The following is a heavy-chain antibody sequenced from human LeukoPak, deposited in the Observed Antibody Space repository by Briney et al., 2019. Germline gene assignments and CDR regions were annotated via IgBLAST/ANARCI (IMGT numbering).Heavy chain of an antibody. Sequence: SCKASGGTFSSYAMHWVRQAPGKGLEWVAVISYDGSNKYYADSVKGRFTISRDNSKNTLYLQMNSLRAEDTAVYYCARVYSSGWYGVTADYYYGMDVWGQGTTVTVSS. J-gene: IGHJ6*02. CDR2: ISYDGSNK. CDR3: ARVYSSGWYGVTADYYYGMDV. V-gene: IGHV3-30-3*01. D-gene: IGHD6-19*01. CDR1: GGTFSSYA.